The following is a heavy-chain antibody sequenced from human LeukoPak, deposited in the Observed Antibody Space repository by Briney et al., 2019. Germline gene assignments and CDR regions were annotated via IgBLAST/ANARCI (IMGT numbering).Heavy chain of an antibody. V-gene: IGHV1-2*02. J-gene: IGHJ4*02. CDR2: INPNSGGT. CDR1: GYTFTGYY. Sequence: GASVKVSCKASGYTFTGYYMHWVRQAPGQGLEWMGWINPNSGGTNYAQKFQGRVTMTRDTSISTAYMELTRLTSDDTAIYYCATQPIFGVFIIFDYWGQGTLVTVSS. CDR3: ATQPIFGVFIIFDY. D-gene: IGHD3-3*01.